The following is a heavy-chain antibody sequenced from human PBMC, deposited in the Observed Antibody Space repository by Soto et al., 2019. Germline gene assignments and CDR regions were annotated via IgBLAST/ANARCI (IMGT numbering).Heavy chain of an antibody. D-gene: IGHD2-15*01. V-gene: IGHV1-69*13. Sequence: SVKVSCKAPGGTFSSYAISWVRQAPGQGLEWMGGIIPIFGTANYAQKFQGRVTITADESTSTAYMELSSLRSEDTAVYYCARGEYCSGGSCYGSYYYYGMDVWGQGTTVTVSS. J-gene: IGHJ6*02. CDR3: ARGEYCSGGSCYGSYYYYGMDV. CDR1: GGTFSSYA. CDR2: IIPIFGTA.